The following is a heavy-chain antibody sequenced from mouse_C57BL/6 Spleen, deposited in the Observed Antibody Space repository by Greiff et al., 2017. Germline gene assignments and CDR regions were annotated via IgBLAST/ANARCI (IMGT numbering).Heavy chain of an antibody. CDR2: ISSGGDYI. Sequence: EVKVVESGEGLVKPGGSLKLSCAASGFTFSSYAMSWVRQTPEKRLEWVAYISSGGDYIYYADPVKGRFTISRDNARNTLYLQMSSLKSEDTAMYYCTRAWLRQGLDYWGQGTTLTVSS. V-gene: IGHV5-9-1*02. J-gene: IGHJ2*01. D-gene: IGHD2-2*01. CDR3: TRAWLRQGLDY. CDR1: GFTFSSYA.